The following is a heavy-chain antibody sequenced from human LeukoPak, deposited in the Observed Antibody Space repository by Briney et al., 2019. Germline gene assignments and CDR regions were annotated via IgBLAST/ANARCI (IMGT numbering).Heavy chain of an antibody. CDR2: ISYSGST. J-gene: IGHJ5*02. CDR3: ARGYDFWSGYYTGEGWFDP. D-gene: IGHD3-3*01. V-gene: IGHV4-59*12. Sequence: SETLSLACTVSGGSISSSYWSWIRQPPGKGLEWIGYISYSGSTSYNPSLKSRVTISVDTSKNQFSLKLSSVTAADTAVYYCARGYDFWSGYYTGEGWFDPWGQGTLVTVSS. CDR1: GGSISSSY.